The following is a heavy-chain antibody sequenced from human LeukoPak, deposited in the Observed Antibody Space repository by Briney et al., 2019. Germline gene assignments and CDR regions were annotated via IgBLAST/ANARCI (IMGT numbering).Heavy chain of an antibody. CDR1: GYTFTSYG. J-gene: IGHJ4*02. Sequence: WASVKVSCKASGYTFTSYGISWVRQAPGQGLEWMGWISAYNGNTNYAQKLQGRVTMTTDTSTSTAYMELRSLRSEDTAVYYCAREPIGSSGYYHDYWGQGTLVTVSS. CDR2: ISAYNGNT. V-gene: IGHV1-18*01. D-gene: IGHD3-22*01. CDR3: AREPIGSSGYYHDY.